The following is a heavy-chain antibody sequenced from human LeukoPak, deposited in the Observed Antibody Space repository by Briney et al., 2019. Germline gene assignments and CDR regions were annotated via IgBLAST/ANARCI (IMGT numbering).Heavy chain of an antibody. D-gene: IGHD3-10*01. CDR1: GGSISSYY. Sequence: SETLSLTCTVSGGSISSYYWSWIRQPPGKGLEWIGYIYYSGSTNYNPSLKSRVTISVDTSKNQFSLKLSSVTAADTAVYYCASLNYYGSGSYYTDWGQGTLVTVSS. CDR3: ASLNYYGSGSYYTD. CDR2: IYYSGST. J-gene: IGHJ4*02. V-gene: IGHV4-59*12.